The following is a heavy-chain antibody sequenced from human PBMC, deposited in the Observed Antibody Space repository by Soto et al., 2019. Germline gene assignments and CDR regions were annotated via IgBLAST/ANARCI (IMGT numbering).Heavy chain of an antibody. CDR3: AKSSIRRVSSSGWHLDFDY. Sequence: EVQLLESGGGLVQPGGSLRLSCAASGFTFSNYAMSWVRRAPGKGLEWVSAISGGGGSTFYADSVKGRFTISRDNSKNTLYLQMNSLRDEDTALYYCAKSSIRRVSSSGWHLDFDYWGQGTLVTVSS. CDR2: ISGGGGST. D-gene: IGHD6-19*01. J-gene: IGHJ4*02. V-gene: IGHV3-23*01. CDR1: GFTFSNYA.